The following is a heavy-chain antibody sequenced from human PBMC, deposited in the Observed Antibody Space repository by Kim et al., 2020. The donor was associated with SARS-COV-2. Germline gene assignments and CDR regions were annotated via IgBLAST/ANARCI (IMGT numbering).Heavy chain of an antibody. CDR1: GFTFDDYA. J-gene: IGHJ2*01. CDR2: ISWNSGSI. CDR3: AKTYYYDSSAKDWYFDL. Sequence: GGSLRLSCAASGFTFDDYAMHWVRQAPGKGLEWVSGISWNSGSIGYADSVKGRFTISRDNAKNSLYLQMNSLRAEDTALYYCAKTYYYDSSAKDWYFDLWGRGTLVTVSS. D-gene: IGHD3-22*01. V-gene: IGHV3-9*01.